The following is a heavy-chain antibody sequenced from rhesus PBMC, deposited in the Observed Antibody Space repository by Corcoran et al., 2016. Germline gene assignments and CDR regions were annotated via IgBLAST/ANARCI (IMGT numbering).Heavy chain of an antibody. J-gene: IGHJ4*01. CDR3: ARGTGYLGYFDY. CDR2: FDWDEDK. D-gene: IGHD3-3*01. CDR1: GFSLSTSGMR. V-gene: IGHV2S2*01. Sequence: QVTLKESGPALVKPTQTLTLTCTFSGFSLSTSGMRVSWIRQPPGKALEWLARFDWDEDKYYSTSLKSRLTISKDTSKNKVVLTMTNMDPVDTATYYCARGTGYLGYFDYLGQGVLVTVSS.